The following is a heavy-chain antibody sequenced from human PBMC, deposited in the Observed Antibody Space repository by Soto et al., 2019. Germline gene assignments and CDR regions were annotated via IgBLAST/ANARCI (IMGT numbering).Heavy chain of an antibody. D-gene: IGHD2-21*02. V-gene: IGHV1-24*01. J-gene: IGHJ4*02. CDR1: GYSFSEMS. Sequence: ASVKVSCKVSGYSFSEMSMHWVRQTPEKGLEWMGSFDGEDGQTMYAQKFQGRVTMTEDTSADTAYMELSSLRSDDTAVYYCGIPVATGHLDDCGQVSPVTVS. CDR3: GIPVATGHLDD. CDR2: FDGEDGQT.